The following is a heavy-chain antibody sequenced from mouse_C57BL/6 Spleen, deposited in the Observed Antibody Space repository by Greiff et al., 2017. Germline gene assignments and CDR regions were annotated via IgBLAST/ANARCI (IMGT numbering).Heavy chain of an antibody. D-gene: IGHD1-1*01. CDR2: INYDGSST. CDR1: GFTFSDYY. Sequence: EVKLMESEGGLVQPGSSMKLSCTASGFTFSDYYMAWVRQVPEKGLEWVANINYDGSSTYYLDSLKSRFIISRDNAKNILYLQMSSLKSEDTATYYCARDDGSLFDYWGQGTTLTVSS. V-gene: IGHV5-16*01. CDR3: ARDDGSLFDY. J-gene: IGHJ2*01.